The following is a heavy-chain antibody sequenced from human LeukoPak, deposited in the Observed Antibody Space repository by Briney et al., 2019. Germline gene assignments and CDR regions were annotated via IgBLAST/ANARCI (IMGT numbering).Heavy chain of an antibody. J-gene: IGHJ6*03. D-gene: IGHD6-13*01. CDR2: ISSRSSTI. CDR1: GFTFSSYS. V-gene: IGHV3-48*04. Sequence: GRSLRLSCAASGFTFSSYSMNWVRQAPGKGLEWVSYISSRSSTIYYADSVKGRFTISRDNAKNSLYLQMNSLRAEDTAVYYCARGPIAAAGRYYYYYMDVWGKGTTVTVSS. CDR3: ARGPIAAAGRYYYYYMDV.